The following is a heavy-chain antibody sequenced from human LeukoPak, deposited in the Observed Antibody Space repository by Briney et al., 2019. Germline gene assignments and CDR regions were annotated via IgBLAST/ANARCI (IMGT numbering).Heavy chain of an antibody. D-gene: IGHD2-2*01. Sequence: GGSLRLSCAASGFTFASYAMSWVRQAPGKGLEWVSTISGSGDSTYYADSVKGRFTISRDNSKNTLHLQMNSLRAEDTAVYSCAKGRSGVSSAAINYWGQGTLATVSS. J-gene: IGHJ4*02. CDR3: AKGRSGVSSAAINY. CDR2: ISGSGDST. V-gene: IGHV3-23*01. CDR1: GFTFASYA.